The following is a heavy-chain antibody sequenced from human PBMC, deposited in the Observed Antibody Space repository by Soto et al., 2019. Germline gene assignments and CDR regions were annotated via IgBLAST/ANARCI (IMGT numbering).Heavy chain of an antibody. CDR1: GYSFTSYW. J-gene: IGHJ6*02. V-gene: IGHV5-10-1*03. CDR2: IDPSDSYT. CDR3: AQGGGTDNKDYYYYGMDV. D-gene: IGHD1-1*01. Sequence: EVQLVQSGAEVKKPGESLRISCKGSGYSFTSYWISWVRQMPGKGLEWMGRIDPSDSYTNYSPSFQGHVTISADKSISTAYLQWSSLKASDTAMYYCAQGGGTDNKDYYYYGMDVWGQGTTVTVSS.